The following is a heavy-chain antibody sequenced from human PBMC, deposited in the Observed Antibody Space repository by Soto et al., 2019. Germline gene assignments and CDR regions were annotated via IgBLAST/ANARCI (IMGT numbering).Heavy chain of an antibody. CDR1: GYSFTSYR. CDR2: IYPGDSDT. J-gene: IGHJ6*02. CDR3: ARSFSRFGEFNRFYGMDV. V-gene: IGHV5-51*01. D-gene: IGHD3-10*01. Sequence: GESLKISCKGSGYSFTSYRIGWVRQMPGKGLEWMGIIYPGDSDTRYSPSFQGQVTISADKSISTAYLQWSSLKASDTAMYYCARSFSRFGEFNRFYGMDVWGQGTTVTVSS.